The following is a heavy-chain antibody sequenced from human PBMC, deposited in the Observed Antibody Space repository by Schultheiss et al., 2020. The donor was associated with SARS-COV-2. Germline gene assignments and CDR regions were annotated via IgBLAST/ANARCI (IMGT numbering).Heavy chain of an antibody. V-gene: IGHV3-30*04. J-gene: IGHJ3*02. D-gene: IGHD2-2*01. CDR3: ARAYCSSTSCRRPDAFDI. CDR1: GFTFSSYA. Sequence: GGSLRLSCAASGFTFSSYAMHWVRQAPGKGLEWVAVISYDGSNKYYADSVKGRFTISRDNSKNTLYLQMNSLRAEDTAVYYCARAYCSSTSCRRPDAFDIWGQGTMVTVS. CDR2: ISYDGSNK.